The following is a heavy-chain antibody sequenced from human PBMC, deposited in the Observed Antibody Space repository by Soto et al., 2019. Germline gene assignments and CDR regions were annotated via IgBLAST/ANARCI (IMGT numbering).Heavy chain of an antibody. CDR1: GGTFNNYA. CDR3: ARGLRTGNYGMDV. CDR2: IIPMFETV. D-gene: IGHD2-15*01. V-gene: IGHV1-69*01. Sequence: QEQLLQSGDEVRKPGSSVKVSCKASGGTFNNYAVSWVRQAPGQGLEWMGGIIPMFETVNYAQRFQGSLTLAADASTSTAYMELTSLTSADTAIYFCARGLRTGNYGMDVWGQGTKVTGSS. J-gene: IGHJ6*02.